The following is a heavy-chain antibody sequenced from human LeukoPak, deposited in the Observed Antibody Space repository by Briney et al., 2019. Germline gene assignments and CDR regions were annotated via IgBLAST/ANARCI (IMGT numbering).Heavy chain of an antibody. CDR2: ISSGGGTI. D-gene: IGHD5-18*01. CDR3: ARDQGRGYSYGSVDY. V-gene: IGHV3-11*01. J-gene: IGHJ4*02. CDR1: GFTFSDYY. Sequence: PGGSLRLSCAASGFTFSDYYMSWIRQAPGKGLEWVSNISSGGGTIYYADSVKGRFTISRDNAKNSLYLQMNSLRAEDTAVYYCARDQGRGYSYGSVDYWGQGTLVTVSS.